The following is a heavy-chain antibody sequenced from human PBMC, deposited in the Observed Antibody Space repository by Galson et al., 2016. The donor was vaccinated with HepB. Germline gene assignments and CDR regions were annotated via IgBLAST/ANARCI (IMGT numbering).Heavy chain of an antibody. D-gene: IGHD5/OR15-5a*01. V-gene: IGHV3-53*01. CDR2: IYSDGRT. Sequence: SLRLSCAASGFSVSRNCMTWVRQAPGKGLEWVSSIYSDGRTYYADSVKGRFTISRDNSKNPLVLQMNGLRADDTAVYYCARDIYEGAMDVWGKGTTVTVSS. CDR3: ARDIYEGAMDV. CDR1: GFSVSRNC. J-gene: IGHJ6*03.